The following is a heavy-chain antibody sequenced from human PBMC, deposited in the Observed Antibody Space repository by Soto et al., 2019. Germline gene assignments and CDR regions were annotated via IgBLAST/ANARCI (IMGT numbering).Heavy chain of an antibody. D-gene: IGHD3-10*01. V-gene: IGHV3-33*01. CDR1: GFTFSRYG. CDR3: ARDDDGEPNAFDV. Sequence: QAQLVESGGGVVQPGRSLRLSCEASGFTFSRYGMHWVRQAPGRGLEWVALIYGAGSKLFYRDSVKGRFTISRDNARNTLFLEMSVLRADDTAVYYCARDDDGEPNAFDVWGQGTMVSVSS. CDR2: IYGAGSKL. J-gene: IGHJ3*01.